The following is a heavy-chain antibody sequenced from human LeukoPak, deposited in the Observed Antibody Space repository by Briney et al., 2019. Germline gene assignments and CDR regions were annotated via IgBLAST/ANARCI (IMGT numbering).Heavy chain of an antibody. J-gene: IGHJ5*02. CDR3: AKLRLYYDFWSGCSEEEWFDP. Sequence: GGSLRLSCAASGFTFSSYGMHWVRQAPGKGLEWVAVISYDGSNKYYADSVKGRFTISRDNSKNTLYLQMNSLRAEDTAVYYCAKLRLYYDFWSGCSEEEWFDPWGQGTLVTVSS. CDR2: ISYDGSNK. V-gene: IGHV3-30*18. D-gene: IGHD3-3*01. CDR1: GFTFSSYG.